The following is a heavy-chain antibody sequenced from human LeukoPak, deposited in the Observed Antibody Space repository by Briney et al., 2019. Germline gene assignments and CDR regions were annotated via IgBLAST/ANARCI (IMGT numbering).Heavy chain of an antibody. CDR1: GGTFSSYA. CDR2: IIPILGIA. CDR3: ARVGRDEHLPLTVVTPIDY. Sequence: SVKVSCTASGGTFSSYAISWVRQAPGQGLEWMGRIIPILGIANYAQKFQGRVTITADKSTSTAYMELSSLRSEDTAVYYCARVGRDEHLPLTVVTPIDYWGQGTLVTVSS. D-gene: IGHD4-23*01. V-gene: IGHV1-69*04. J-gene: IGHJ4*02.